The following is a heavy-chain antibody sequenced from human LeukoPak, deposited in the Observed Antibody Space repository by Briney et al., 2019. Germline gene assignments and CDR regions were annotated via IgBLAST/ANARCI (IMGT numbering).Heavy chain of an antibody. D-gene: IGHD3-22*01. CDR3: ARILRRYSYDSSGYFDY. Sequence: PGGSLRLSCAASGFTFSNYGMSWVRQAPGKGLEWVSSISGSGDSTYYADSVKGRFTISRDNSKNTLYLQMNSLRAEDTAVYYCARILRRYSYDSSGYFDYWGQGTLVTVSS. CDR1: GFTFSNYG. V-gene: IGHV3-23*01. J-gene: IGHJ4*02. CDR2: ISGSGDST.